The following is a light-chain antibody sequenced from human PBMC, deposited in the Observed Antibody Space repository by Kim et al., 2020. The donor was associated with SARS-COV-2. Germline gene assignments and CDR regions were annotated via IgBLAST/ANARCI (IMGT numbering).Light chain of an antibody. CDR2: DVS. V-gene: IGLV2-11*03. CDR1: SSDVGGYNY. Sequence: GQSVTISCTGTSSDVGGYNYVTWYQQHPGKAPKVMIYDVSKRPSGVPDRFSGSKSGNTASLTISGLQAEDEADYHCCSYAGSYTLVFGGGTKLTVL. J-gene: IGLJ2*01. CDR3: CSYAGSYTLV.